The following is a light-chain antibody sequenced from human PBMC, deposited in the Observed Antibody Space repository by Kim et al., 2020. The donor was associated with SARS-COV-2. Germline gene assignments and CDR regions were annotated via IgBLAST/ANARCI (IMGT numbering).Light chain of an antibody. CDR1: NIENKR. CDR2: FDS. V-gene: IGLV3-21*01. Sequence: SYELTQPPSVSVAPGETATMTCGGNNIENKRVHWYQQKPGQAPSLLIYFDSDRPSGIPERFSGSNSGNTATLTISRVEVGDEADHYCQVWDTSGDHRGFFGGGTQLTVL. CDR3: QVWDTSGDHRGF. J-gene: IGLJ2*01.